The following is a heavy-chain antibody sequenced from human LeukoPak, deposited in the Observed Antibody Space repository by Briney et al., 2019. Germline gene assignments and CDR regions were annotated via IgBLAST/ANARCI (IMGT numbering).Heavy chain of an antibody. CDR1: GGSISSSY. CDR2: IYTNGGI. Sequence: SETLSLTCTVSGGSISSSYWSWIRQPAGKGLEWIGRIYTNGGINYNPSPKSRVTISFDKSQNQLSLRLSSVTAADTAVYYCAKTRSSPSWFDPWGQGTLVTVSS. J-gene: IGHJ5*02. CDR3: AKTRSSPSWFDP. V-gene: IGHV4-4*07.